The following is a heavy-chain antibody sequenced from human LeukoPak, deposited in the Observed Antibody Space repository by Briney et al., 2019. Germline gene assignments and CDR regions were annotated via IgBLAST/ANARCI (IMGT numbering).Heavy chain of an antibody. V-gene: IGHV4-34*01. CDR1: GGSFSGYY. D-gene: IGHD5-24*01. J-gene: IGHJ4*02. CDR2: INHSGST. CDR3: ARGPRWLRFKSGYFDY. Sequence: PSETLSLTCAVYGGSFSGYYWSWIRQPPGKGLEWIGEINHSGSTNYNPSLKSRVTISVDTSKNQFSLKLSSVTAADTAVYYCARGPRWLRFKSGYFDYWGQGTLVTVSS.